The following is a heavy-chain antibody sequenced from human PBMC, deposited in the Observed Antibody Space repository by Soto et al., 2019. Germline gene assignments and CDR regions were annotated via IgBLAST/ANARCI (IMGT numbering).Heavy chain of an antibody. Sequence: GASVKVSCKASGYTFTGYYMHWVRQAPGQGLEWMGWINPNSGGTNYAQKFQGRVTMTRDTSISTAYMELSRLRSDDAAVYYCARTLWFGGILAYYYGMDVWGQGTTVTVSS. CDR2: INPNSGGT. CDR1: GYTFTGYY. V-gene: IGHV1-2*02. CDR3: ARTLWFGGILAYYYGMDV. D-gene: IGHD3-10*01. J-gene: IGHJ6*02.